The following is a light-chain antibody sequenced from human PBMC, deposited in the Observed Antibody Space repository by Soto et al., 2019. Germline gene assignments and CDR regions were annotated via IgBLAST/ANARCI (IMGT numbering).Light chain of an antibody. V-gene: IGLV2-11*01. Sequence: QSVLTQPRSVSGSPGQSVTISCTGTSSDVGGYNYVSWYQQHPGKAPKLMIYDVSKRPSGVPDRFSGSKSGNTASLTSSGLQAEDEAYYYCCSYAGSYTFVVFGGGTKVTVL. J-gene: IGLJ2*01. CDR2: DVS. CDR3: CSYAGSYTFVV. CDR1: SSDVGGYNY.